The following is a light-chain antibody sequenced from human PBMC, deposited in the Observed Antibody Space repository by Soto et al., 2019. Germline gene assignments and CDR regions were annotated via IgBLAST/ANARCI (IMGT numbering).Light chain of an antibody. CDR3: QQYGSSLWT. V-gene: IGKV3-20*01. CDR2: GAS. Sequence: EIVLTQSPGTLSLSPGERATLSCRASQSVISSYLAWYQQKPGQAPRLLIYGASSRATGIPDRFSGSGSGTDFTLTISRPEPEDFAVYYCQQYGSSLWTFGQGTKVDIK. CDR1: QSVISSY. J-gene: IGKJ1*01.